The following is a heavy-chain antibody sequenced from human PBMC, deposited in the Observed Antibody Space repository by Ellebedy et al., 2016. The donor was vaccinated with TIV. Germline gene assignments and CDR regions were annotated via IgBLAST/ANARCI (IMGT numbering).Heavy chain of an antibody. D-gene: IGHD4-17*01. Sequence: GESLKISCAASGFTFSSYTMNWVRHAPGKGLEWVSSISSSSSYIFYADSVRCRFTISRDNAKNSLSLLLSSLRAEDTAVYYCARAGDYNLLSPAGGYWGQGTLVTVSS. CDR3: ARAGDYNLLSPAGGY. CDR2: ISSSSSYI. CDR1: GFTFSSYT. V-gene: IGHV3-21*01. J-gene: IGHJ4*02.